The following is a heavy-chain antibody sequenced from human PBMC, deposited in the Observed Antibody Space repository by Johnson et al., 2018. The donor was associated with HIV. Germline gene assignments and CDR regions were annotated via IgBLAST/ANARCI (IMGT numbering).Heavy chain of an antibody. D-gene: IGHD2-15*01. V-gene: IGHV3-30-3*02. CDR3: AKRGARYGSGGSCFDAFDI. Sequence: QVQLVESGGGVVQPGGSLRLSCAASGFTFSSFAMHWVRQAPGKGLEWVALISKDGINKYFADSVKGRFTISRDNSKNTLYLQMYSLRAEDTAVYYCAKRGARYGSGGSCFDAFDIWGQGTMVTVSS. CDR2: ISKDGINK. CDR1: GFTFSSFA. J-gene: IGHJ3*02.